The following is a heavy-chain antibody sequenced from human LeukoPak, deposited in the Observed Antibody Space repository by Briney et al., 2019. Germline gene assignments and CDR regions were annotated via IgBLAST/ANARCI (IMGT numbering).Heavy chain of an antibody. V-gene: IGHV3-7*01. Sequence: GGSLRLSCAASVFTFSIYLMSWVRQAPGKGLEWVGNIKQDGSEKYYVDSVKGRFTISRENAKNSLYLQMTSLRAEDTAVYSCARDEFGGASFEPWGQGTLVTVSS. CDR1: VFTFSIYL. D-gene: IGHD3-16*01. CDR3: ARDEFGGASFEP. J-gene: IGHJ5*02. CDR2: IKQDGSEK.